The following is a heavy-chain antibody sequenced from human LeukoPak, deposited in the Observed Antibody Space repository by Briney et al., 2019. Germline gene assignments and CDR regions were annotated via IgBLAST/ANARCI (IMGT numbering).Heavy chain of an antibody. J-gene: IGHJ4*02. CDR2: IYSKSA. D-gene: IGHD6-19*01. Sequence: SETLSLTCTVSGGPLSTFSWTWIRQPPGKGLEWIGSIYSKSATYNPSLKSRVAISMEPSKNQFSLRVNSVTAADTAVYYCARDTPVASGMQFWGQGILVTVSS. V-gene: IGHV4-59*01. CDR3: ARDTPVASGMQF. CDR1: GGPLSTFS.